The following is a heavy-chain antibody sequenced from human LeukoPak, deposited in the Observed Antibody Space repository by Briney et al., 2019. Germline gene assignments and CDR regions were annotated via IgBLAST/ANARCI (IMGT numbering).Heavy chain of an antibody. J-gene: IGHJ4*02. CDR2: INTYNGYT. CDR1: GYTFTSYG. CDR3: ARGAMGHIAAAAIDY. V-gene: IGHV1-18*01. Sequence: ASVKVSCKASGYTFTSYGISWVRQAPGQGLEWMGWINTYNGYTNYAQKLQGRVTLTTDTSTSTAYMELRSLRSDDTVVYYCARGAMGHIAAAAIDYWGQGTLVTVSS. D-gene: IGHD6-13*01.